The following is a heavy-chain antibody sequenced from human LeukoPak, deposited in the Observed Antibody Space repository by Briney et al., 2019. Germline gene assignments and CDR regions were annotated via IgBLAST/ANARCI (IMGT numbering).Heavy chain of an antibody. J-gene: IGHJ4*02. Sequence: GGSLRLSCAASGFTFSSYGMHWVRQAPGKGLEWVAFIRYDGSNKYYADSVKGRFTISRDNSKNTLYLQMNSLRAEDTAVYYCANTRGYGDYSTAPFDYWGQGTLVTVSS. CDR1: GFTFSSYG. CDR3: ANTRGYGDYSTAPFDY. D-gene: IGHD4-17*01. V-gene: IGHV3-30*02. CDR2: IRYDGSNK.